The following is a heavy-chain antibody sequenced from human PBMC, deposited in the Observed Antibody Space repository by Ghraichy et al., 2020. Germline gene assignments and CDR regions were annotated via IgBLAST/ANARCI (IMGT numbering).Heavy chain of an antibody. CDR3: TRHESSPTYYYDHSGPTPVDY. V-gene: IGHV3-73*01. D-gene: IGHD3-22*01. CDR2: IRSKANSYAT. CDR1: GFTFSGPA. J-gene: IGHJ4*02. Sequence: GESLNISCAASGFTFSGPAMDWVRQASGKGLEWVGRIRSKANSYATEYAESVKGRFTISRDDSKNTAFLQMNSLKTEDTAVYYCTRHESSPTYYYDHSGPTPVDYCGQRTLVTVSS.